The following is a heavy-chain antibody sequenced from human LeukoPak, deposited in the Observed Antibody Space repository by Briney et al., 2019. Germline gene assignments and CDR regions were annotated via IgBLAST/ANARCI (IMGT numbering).Heavy chain of an antibody. D-gene: IGHD1-26*01. CDR1: GFTFSSYW. V-gene: IGHV3-7*05. CDR2: IQQDGSEK. J-gene: IGHJ4*02. Sequence: PGGSLRLSCAASGFTFSSYWMIWVRQAPGKGLEWVANIQQDGSEKYYVDSVKGRFTISGDNAKNSLYLQMNSLRAEDTAVYYCARNPPRYYNWGQGTQVTVSS. CDR3: ARNPPRYYN.